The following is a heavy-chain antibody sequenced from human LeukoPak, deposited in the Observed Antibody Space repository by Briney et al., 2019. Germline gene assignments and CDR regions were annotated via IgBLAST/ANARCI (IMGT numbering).Heavy chain of an antibody. D-gene: IGHD4-23*01. CDR1: GFMFSDYS. J-gene: IGHJ6*03. CDR3: ARDLVRWDLLAFYLGV. CDR2: ISRSSTYI. Sequence: GGSLRVSCATSGFMFSDYSMNWVRQAPGKGLEWVSSISRSSTYIWYADSVKGRFNISRDNANNSLYLQTSSLRAEDTAVYYCARDLVRWDLLAFYLGVWGKGTTVTVSS. V-gene: IGHV3-21*01.